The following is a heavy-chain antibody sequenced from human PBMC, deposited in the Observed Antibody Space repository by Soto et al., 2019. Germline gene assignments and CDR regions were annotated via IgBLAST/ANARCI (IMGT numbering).Heavy chain of an antibody. CDR3: ARDLMTTVPYYYCGMNV. V-gene: IGHV1-2*02. D-gene: IGHD4-4*01. CDR1: GYTFNIYY. Sequence: GASVKVSCKASGYTFNIYYVHWVRQAPGQGLEWMGWINPNSGGTNYAQKFQGRVTMTSDTSINTAYMEVSRLGSDDTAVYYCARDLMTTVPYYYCGMNVWGQGTTVTVSS. CDR2: INPNSGGT. J-gene: IGHJ6*02.